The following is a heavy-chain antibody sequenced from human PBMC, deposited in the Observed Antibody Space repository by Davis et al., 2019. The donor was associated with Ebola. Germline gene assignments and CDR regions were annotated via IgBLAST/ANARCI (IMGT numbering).Heavy chain of an antibody. J-gene: IGHJ6*02. CDR3: ARAIAGLWSEYDYGMDV. CDR1: GYTFPRYS. Sequence: AASVKVSCKASGYTFPRYSLNWVRQATGQGLEWMGWMNPNSGNTGYAQKFQGWVTMTRDTSISTAYMELSRLRSDDTAVYYCARAIAGLWSEYDYGMDVWGQGTTVTV. D-gene: IGHD5-18*01. V-gene: IGHV1-8*01. CDR2: MNPNSGNT.